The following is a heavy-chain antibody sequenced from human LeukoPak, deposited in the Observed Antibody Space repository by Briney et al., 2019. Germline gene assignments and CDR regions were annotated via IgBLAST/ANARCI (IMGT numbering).Heavy chain of an antibody. D-gene: IGHD2-2*01. J-gene: IGHJ4*02. CDR1: GYTFTGYY. CDR2: INRNSGGT. CDR3: ARAFVPTDCSSTSCSNLNFDY. Sequence: ASVKVSCKASGYTFTGYYMHWVRQAPRQGLEWMRLINRNSGGTNYAQKFQGWVTMTRDTSISTAYMELSRLRSDDTAVYYCARAFVPTDCSSTSCSNLNFDYWGQGTLVTVSS. V-gene: IGHV1-2*04.